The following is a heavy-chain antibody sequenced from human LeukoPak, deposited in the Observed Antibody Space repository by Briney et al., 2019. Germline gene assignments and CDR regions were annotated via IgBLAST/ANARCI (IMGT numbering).Heavy chain of an antibody. Sequence: GESLKISCKASGYTFTHQWIGWVRQKSGSGLEWMGIIYPRDSDTRYSPSFQGHVSISADTSINTAYLEWSRLEASDAAIYYCARHSDVIGAIWGQGTLVTVSS. J-gene: IGHJ4*02. V-gene: IGHV5-51*01. CDR1: GYTFTHQW. D-gene: IGHD3-10*01. CDR3: ARHSDVIGAI. CDR2: IYPRDSDT.